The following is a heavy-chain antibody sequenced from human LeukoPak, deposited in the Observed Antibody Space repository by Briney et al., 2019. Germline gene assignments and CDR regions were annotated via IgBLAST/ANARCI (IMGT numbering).Heavy chain of an antibody. D-gene: IGHD6-19*01. CDR1: GFTFSSYD. J-gene: IGHJ4*02. V-gene: IGHV3-21*01. CDR2: ISSSSNYI. CDR3: ARGTLGAWGW. Sequence: GGSLRLSCAASGFTFSSYDMNWVRQAPGKGLEWVSSISSSSNYIHYAYSVKGRFTISRDNAKNSLYLQMNSLRAEDTAVYFCARGTLGAWGWWGQGTLVTVSS.